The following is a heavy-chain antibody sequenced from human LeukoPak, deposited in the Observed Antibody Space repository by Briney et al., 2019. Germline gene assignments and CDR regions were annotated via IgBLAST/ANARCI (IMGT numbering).Heavy chain of an antibody. CDR1: GFTFSDYY. J-gene: IGHJ4*02. Sequence: GGSLRLSCAASGFTFSDYYMTWIRQAPGQGLEWLSYISGSGTTIYYADSVKGRFTISRDNAKNSLYLQMNSLRAEDTAVYYCARESQKLQPLDYWGQGTLVTVAS. CDR3: ARESQKLQPLDY. D-gene: IGHD6-13*01. V-gene: IGHV3-11*01. CDR2: ISGSGTTI.